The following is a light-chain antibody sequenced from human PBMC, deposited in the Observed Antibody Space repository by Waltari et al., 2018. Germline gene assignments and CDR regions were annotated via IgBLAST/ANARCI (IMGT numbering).Light chain of an antibody. CDR3: SSYVANNNPV. Sequence: QSALTQPPSASGPPGQSVTISCTGTSSDVGGYNFVSWYQHPPGKPPRLIIYEVSERPSGFPDRFSGSKSGNTASLTVSGLQAEDEADYYCSSYVANNNPVFGGGTKLTVL. CDR2: EVS. V-gene: IGLV2-8*01. CDR1: SSDVGGYNF. J-gene: IGLJ2*01.